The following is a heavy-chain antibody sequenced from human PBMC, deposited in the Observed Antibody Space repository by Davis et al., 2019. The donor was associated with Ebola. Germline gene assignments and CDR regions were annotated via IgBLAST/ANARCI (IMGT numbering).Heavy chain of an antibody. V-gene: IGHV1-69*13. CDR3: TGGQGVTDYYGMDV. CDR2: LIPIFGTA. CDR1: VGTFSRYA. Sequence: SVTVSCKASVGTFSRYAISWVRQPPVQGLEWMGGLIPIFGTANYAQKFQGRVTITADESTSTAYMELSSLRSEDTAVYDWTGGQGVTDYYGMDVWGQGTTVTVSS. J-gene: IGHJ6*02. D-gene: IGHD2-8*02.